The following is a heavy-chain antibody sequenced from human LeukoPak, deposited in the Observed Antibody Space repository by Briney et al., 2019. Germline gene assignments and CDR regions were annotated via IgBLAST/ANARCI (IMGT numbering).Heavy chain of an antibody. Sequence: GGSLRLSCAASGFTFSDFYMTWIRQAPGKGLEWVSYISNSGSTIYYADSVKGRFTISRDNAKNSLCLQINSLRAEDTAVYYCARDLGYCTNGVCHTRFDYWGQGTLVAVSS. CDR3: ARDLGYCTNGVCHTRFDY. J-gene: IGHJ4*02. V-gene: IGHV3-11*01. D-gene: IGHD2-8*01. CDR1: GFTFSDFY. CDR2: ISNSGSTI.